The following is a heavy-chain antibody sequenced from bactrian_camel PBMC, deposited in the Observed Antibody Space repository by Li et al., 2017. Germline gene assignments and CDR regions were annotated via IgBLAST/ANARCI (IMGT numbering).Heavy chain of an antibody. D-gene: IGHD1*01. CDR3: ATSSRSDCTWKLVPSAYDT. CDR2: IYPGADGSPVT. CDR1: EYNSRGDC. J-gene: IGHJ6*01. V-gene: IGHV3S1*01. Sequence: HVQLVESGGGSVQAGGSLRLSCVSSEYNSRGDCMGWFRQVPGKAREAVASIYPGADGSPVTTYADSVKGRFTISLDSANNVLYLQMRNLQPEDTAMYYCATSSRSDCTWKLVPSAYDTWGQGTQVTVS.